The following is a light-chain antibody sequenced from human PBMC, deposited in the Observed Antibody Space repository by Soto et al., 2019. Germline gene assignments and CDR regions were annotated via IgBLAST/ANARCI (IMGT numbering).Light chain of an antibody. Sequence: EIVMTQSPATLSASPGERATLSCRASQSVSSNLAWYQQKPGQAPRLLIYGASTRATGIPARFSGSGSGTEFTLTISSLQSEDLAVYYCQQYNSWPPLTFGGGNKVEIK. CDR1: QSVSSN. CDR3: QQYNSWPPLT. CDR2: GAS. J-gene: IGKJ4*01. V-gene: IGKV3-15*01.